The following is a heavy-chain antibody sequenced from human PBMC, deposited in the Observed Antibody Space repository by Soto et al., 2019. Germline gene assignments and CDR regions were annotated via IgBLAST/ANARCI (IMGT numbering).Heavy chain of an antibody. CDR2: IYYSGST. J-gene: IGHJ4*02. CDR1: GGSISSYY. Sequence: PSETLSLTCTVSGGSISSYYWSWIRQHPGKGLEWIGYIYYSGSTYYNPSLKSRVTTSVDTSKNQFSLELSSVTAADTAVYYCASLTYYYDTSGYYSDYWGQGTLVSVS. CDR3: ASLTYYYDTSGYYSDY. V-gene: IGHV4-59*06. D-gene: IGHD3-22*01.